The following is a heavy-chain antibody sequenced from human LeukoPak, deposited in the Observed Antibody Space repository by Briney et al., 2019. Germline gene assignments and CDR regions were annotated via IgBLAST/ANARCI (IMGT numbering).Heavy chain of an antibody. V-gene: IGHV4-61*05. D-gene: IGHD6-19*01. CDR3: ARHGSSGGGGFDY. Sequence: SETLSLTCTVSDDSIYTSTYYWSWIRQPPGKGLEWIGNIYHSGTTNYNPSLKSRVTISVDTSKNQFSLKLSSVTAADTAVYYCARHGSSGGGGFDYWGQGTLATVSS. J-gene: IGHJ4*02. CDR2: IYHSGTT. CDR1: DDSIYTSTYY.